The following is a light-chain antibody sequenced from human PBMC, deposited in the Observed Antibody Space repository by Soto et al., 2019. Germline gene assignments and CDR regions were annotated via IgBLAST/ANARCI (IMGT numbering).Light chain of an antibody. CDR2: GAS. J-gene: IGKJ4*01. CDR1: QSVSSSY. CDR3: QQYGSSPR. V-gene: IGKV3-20*01. Sequence: EIVLTQSPGTLSLSPGEIATLSFSASQSVSSSYLAWYQQKPGQAPRLLIYGASSRATGIPDRFSGSGSGTDFTLTISRLEPEDFAVYYCQQYGSSPRFGGGTKVDIK.